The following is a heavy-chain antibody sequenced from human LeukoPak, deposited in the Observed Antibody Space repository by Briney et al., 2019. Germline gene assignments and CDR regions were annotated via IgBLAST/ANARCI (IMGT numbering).Heavy chain of an antibody. CDR3: ARVNYGDYLPSFDY. CDR1: GFTFSSYS. CDR2: ISISSGII. D-gene: IGHD4-17*01. V-gene: IGHV3-48*01. Sequence: GESLRLSCAASGFTFSSYSMNWVRQAPGKGLEWVSYISISSGIIYYADSVKGRFTISRDNAKNSLYLQMNSLRAEDTAVYYCARVNYGDYLPSFDYWGQGTLVTVSS. J-gene: IGHJ4*02.